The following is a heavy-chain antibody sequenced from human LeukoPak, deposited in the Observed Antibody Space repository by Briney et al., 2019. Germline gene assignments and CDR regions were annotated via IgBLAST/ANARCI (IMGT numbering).Heavy chain of an antibody. CDR3: ARGLRYFDWCDY. CDR2: ISSSSTI. D-gene: IGHD3-9*01. Sequence: GGSLRLSCAASGFTFNNHIMNWVRQAPGKGLEWISYISSSSTIYYADSVKGRFTISRDNAKNSLYLQMNSLRAEDTAMYYCARGLRYFDWCDYWGQGTLITVSS. CDR1: GFTFNNHI. J-gene: IGHJ4*02. V-gene: IGHV3-69-1*01.